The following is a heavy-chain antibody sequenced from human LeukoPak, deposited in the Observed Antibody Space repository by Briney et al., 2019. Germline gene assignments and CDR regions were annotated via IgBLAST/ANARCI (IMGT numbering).Heavy chain of an antibody. J-gene: IGHJ4*02. Sequence: SGTLSLTCTVSGISITNYYWSRIRQPPGNGVEGIGLIHCSGSSTYNPSLKSRVTISVYTSKNQFFLHLSSVTAADTAVYYCARDIREVGESHYFDYWGQGTLVTVTS. V-gene: IGHV4-59*01. CDR1: GISITNYY. CDR3: ARDIREVGESHYFDY. D-gene: IGHD1-26*01. CDR2: IHCSGSS.